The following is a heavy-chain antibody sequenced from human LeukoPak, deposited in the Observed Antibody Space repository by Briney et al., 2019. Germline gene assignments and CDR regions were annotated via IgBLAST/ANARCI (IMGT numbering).Heavy chain of an antibody. CDR2: FSGSGGRT. CDR1: GFTFSSYA. J-gene: IGHJ5*01. V-gene: IGHV3-23*01. D-gene: IGHD3-10*01. Sequence: GGSLRLSCAASGFTFSSYAMSWVRQAPGKGLGWVSAFSGSGGRTYYADSVKGRFTISRDHSKNTLYLQTNSRGAEDWAVYYCAKGHPLGSGSYEHFNWLDTCGDRTLVTVSS. CDR3: AKGHPLGSGSYEHFNWLDT.